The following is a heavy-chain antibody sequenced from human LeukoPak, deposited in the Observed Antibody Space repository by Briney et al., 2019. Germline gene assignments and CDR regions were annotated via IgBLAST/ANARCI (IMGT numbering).Heavy chain of an antibody. CDR2: ISSSSSYI. V-gene: IGHV3-21*01. Sequence: PGGSLRLSCVASGVTLSNYAMSWARQAPGKGLEWVSSISSSSSYIYYADSVKGRFTISRDNAKNSLYLQMNSLRAEDTAVYYCARAEVVTTTISYYWGQGTLVTVSS. J-gene: IGHJ4*02. CDR1: GVTLSNYA. CDR3: ARAEVVTTTISYY. D-gene: IGHD2-21*02.